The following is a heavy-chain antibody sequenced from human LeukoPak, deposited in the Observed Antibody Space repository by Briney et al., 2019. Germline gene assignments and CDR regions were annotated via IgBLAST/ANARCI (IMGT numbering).Heavy chain of an antibody. J-gene: IGHJ4*02. CDR3: APGVGATIDY. V-gene: IGHV3-21*01. Sequence: GGSLSLSCAASGFTFSSYSMNWVRQAPGKGLEWVSSISSSSSYIYYADSVKGRFTISRDNAKNSLYLQMNSLRAEDTAVYYCAPGVGATIDYWGQGTLVTVSS. D-gene: IGHD1-26*01. CDR1: GFTFSSYS. CDR2: ISSSSSYI.